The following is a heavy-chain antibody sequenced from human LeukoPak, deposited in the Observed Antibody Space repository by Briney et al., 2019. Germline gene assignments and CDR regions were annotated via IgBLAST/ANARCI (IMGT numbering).Heavy chain of an antibody. V-gene: IGHV3-33*08. CDR1: GFTFTSYG. CDR3: ARDTSGQGDY. Sequence: GTSLRLSCVASGFTFTSYGMHWVRQAPGKGLEWVAVSWFAGDTKYYADSVKGRFTISRDNSKNTLYLQMNSLRAEDTAVYYCARDTSGQGDYWGQGTLVTVSS. J-gene: IGHJ4*02. CDR2: SWFAGDTK.